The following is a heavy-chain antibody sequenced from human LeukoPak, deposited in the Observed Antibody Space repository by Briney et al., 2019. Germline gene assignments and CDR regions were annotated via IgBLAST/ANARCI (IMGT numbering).Heavy chain of an antibody. D-gene: IGHD3-3*01. CDR2: IYYSGST. J-gene: IGHJ4*02. Sequence: SETLSLTCTVSGGSISSYYWSWIRQPPGKGLEWIGYIYYSGSTNYNPSLKSRVTISVDTSKNQLSLKLSSVTAADTAVYYCARSLPHYDFWSGYDYWGQGTLVTVSS. CDR1: GGSISSYY. CDR3: ARSLPHYDFWSGYDY. V-gene: IGHV4-59*01.